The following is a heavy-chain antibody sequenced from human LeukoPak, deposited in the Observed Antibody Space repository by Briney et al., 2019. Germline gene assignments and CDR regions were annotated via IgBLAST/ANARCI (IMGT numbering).Heavy chain of an antibody. V-gene: IGHV3-11*04. J-gene: IGHJ4*02. Sequence: GSLRLSCAASGFTFSDDYMSWIRQAPGKGLEWVSYISSSSSTIYYADSVKGRFTISRDNAKNSLYLQMNSLRAEDTAVYYCARGPYSGSYYGDYWGQGTLVTVPS. D-gene: IGHD1-26*01. CDR2: ISSSSSTI. CDR3: ARGPYSGSYYGDY. CDR1: GFTFSDDY.